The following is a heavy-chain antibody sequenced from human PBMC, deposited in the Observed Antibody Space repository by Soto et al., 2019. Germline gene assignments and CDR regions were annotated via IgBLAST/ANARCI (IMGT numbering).Heavy chain of an antibody. CDR2: ISPSSSYT. CDR3: ARNHIAASGTSAYDI. D-gene: IGHD6-13*01. CDR1: GFTFSDYY. Sequence: SLRLSCAASGFTFSDYYMSWIRQAPGKGLEWVSYISPSSSYTNYAVSVKGRFTISRDNAKNSVYLQMNSLRAEDTAVYYCARNHIAASGTSAYDIWGQGTMVTVSS. J-gene: IGHJ3*02. V-gene: IGHV3-11*06.